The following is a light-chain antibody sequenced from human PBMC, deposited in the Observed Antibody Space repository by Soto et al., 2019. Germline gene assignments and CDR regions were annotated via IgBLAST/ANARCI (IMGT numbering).Light chain of an antibody. J-gene: IGKJ2*01. V-gene: IGKV1-5*01. CDR1: QSISSW. CDR2: DAS. Sequence: DIQMTQSPPTLSASVGDRVTITCRAGQSISSWLAWYQQKPGKAPKLLIYDASTLESGVPSRFSGSGSGTEFTLTISSLQPDDFATYYCQQYNNYLMYTFGQGTKLEIK. CDR3: QQYNNYLMYT.